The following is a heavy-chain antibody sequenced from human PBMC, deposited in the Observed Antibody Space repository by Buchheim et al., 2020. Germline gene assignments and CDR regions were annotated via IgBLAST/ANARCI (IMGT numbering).Heavy chain of an antibody. CDR1: GGSISSGDYY. D-gene: IGHD3-10*01. CDR2: IYYSGST. CDR3: ARASFTNRGNYYYYYYGMDV. J-gene: IGHJ6*02. V-gene: IGHV4-30-4*01. Sequence: QVQLQESGPGLVKPSQTLSLTCTVSGGSISSGDYYWSWIRQPPGKGLEWIGYIYYSGSTYYNPSLKSRVTISVDTSKNQFSPKLSSVTAADTAVYYCARASFTNRGNYYYYYYGMDVWGQGTT.